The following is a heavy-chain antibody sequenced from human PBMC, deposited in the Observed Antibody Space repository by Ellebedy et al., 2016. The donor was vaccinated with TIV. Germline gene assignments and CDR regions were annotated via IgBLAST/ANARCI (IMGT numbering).Heavy chain of an antibody. J-gene: IGHJ5*02. CDR1: GGSVNSGTYC. V-gene: IGHV4-61*01. Sequence: MPSETLSLTCTISGGSVNSGTYCWTWVRQPPGKGLEWIGCLSYTGSIYYNPSLKSRDTISADTSKTQLSLKLNSATAAESAVYFCTRGVGTWGRGILVTVSS. CDR2: LSYTGSI. CDR3: TRGVGT.